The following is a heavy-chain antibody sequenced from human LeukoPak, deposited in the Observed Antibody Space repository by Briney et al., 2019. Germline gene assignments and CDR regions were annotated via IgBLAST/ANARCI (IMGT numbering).Heavy chain of an antibody. D-gene: IGHD3-10*01. CDR3: TRAQYGSGSYPYYYYYYYMDV. J-gene: IGHJ6*03. Sequence: GGSLRLSCAASGFTFSSYWMSWVRQAPGKGLEWVGFIRSKAYGGTTEHAASVKGRFTISRDDSKSIAYLQMNSLTTEDTAVYYCTRAQYGSGSYPYYYYYYYMDVWGKGTTVTISS. V-gene: IGHV3-49*04. CDR1: GFTFSSYW. CDR2: IRSKAYGGTT.